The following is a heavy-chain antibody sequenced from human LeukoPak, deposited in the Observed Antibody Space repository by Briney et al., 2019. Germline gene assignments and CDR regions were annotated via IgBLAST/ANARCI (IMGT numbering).Heavy chain of an antibody. CDR2: IYYSGST. Sequence: PSETLSLTCTVSGGSISNYYWSWIRQPPGKGLEWIGSIYYSGSTNYNPSLKSRVTISVDTSKNQFSLKLSSVTAADTAVYYCARDLRYCSSTSCRGYWGQGTLVTVSS. J-gene: IGHJ4*02. CDR3: ARDLRYCSSTSCRGY. CDR1: GGSISNYY. V-gene: IGHV4-59*12. D-gene: IGHD2-2*01.